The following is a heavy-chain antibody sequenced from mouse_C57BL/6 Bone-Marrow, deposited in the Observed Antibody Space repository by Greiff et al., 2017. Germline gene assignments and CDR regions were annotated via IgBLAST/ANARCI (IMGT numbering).Heavy chain of an antibody. CDR1: GYTFTSYW. J-gene: IGHJ2*01. CDR2: IDPSDSYT. CDR3: ARRTTVRGDY. D-gene: IGHD1-1*01. Sequence: QVQLQQPGAELVRPGTSVKLSCKASGYTFTSYWMHWVKQRPGQGLEWIGVIDPSDSYTNYNQKFKGKATLTVDTSSSTAYMQLSSRTSEDSAVYYCARRTTVRGDYWGQGTTLTVSS. V-gene: IGHV1-59*01.